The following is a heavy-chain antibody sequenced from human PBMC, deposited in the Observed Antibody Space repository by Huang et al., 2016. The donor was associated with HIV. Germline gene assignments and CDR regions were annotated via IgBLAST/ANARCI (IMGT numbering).Heavy chain of an antibody. CDR2: LLSGGKT. CDR3: VRGPEDRWYGSHYYAMDV. CDR1: GFKFKDNS. D-gene: IGHD6-13*01. V-gene: IGHV3-53*01. J-gene: IGHJ6*02. Sequence: VQLVESGGKLIHPGGSLRVSCVGSGFKFKDNSVVGVRPGPGKGLDGVALLLSGGKTHYADSAKGRFTISRDTSKSVVYLQMNRLTVGDTAIYYCVRGPEDRWYGSHYYAMDVWGQGTMVTVSS.